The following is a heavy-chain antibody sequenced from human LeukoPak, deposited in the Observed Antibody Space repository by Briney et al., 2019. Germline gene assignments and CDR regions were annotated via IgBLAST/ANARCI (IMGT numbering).Heavy chain of an antibody. Sequence: GGSLRLSCAASGFSFSTYGIHWVRQAPGKGLEWVAFIRYDGTNTYYADSVKGRFTISRDNSKNTVYLQMNSLRVEDTAVYYCASVLWFGGIFFDYWGQGTLVTVSS. J-gene: IGHJ4*02. CDR3: ASVLWFGGIFFDY. V-gene: IGHV3-30*02. CDR2: IRYDGTNT. CDR1: GFSFSTYG. D-gene: IGHD3-10*01.